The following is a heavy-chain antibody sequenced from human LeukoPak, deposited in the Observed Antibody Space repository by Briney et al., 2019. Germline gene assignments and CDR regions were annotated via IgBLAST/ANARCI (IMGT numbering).Heavy chain of an antibody. Sequence: PGGSLRLSCAASGFTFSGYAMNWVRQAPGKGLEWVAVISYDGTNKYYADSVKGRFTISRDNSKNTLYLQMDSLRAEDTAVYYCAKGRLAGATVYWGQGTLVTVSS. V-gene: IGHV3-30*04. CDR3: AKGRLAGATVY. J-gene: IGHJ4*02. CDR2: ISYDGTNK. D-gene: IGHD1-26*01. CDR1: GFTFSGYA.